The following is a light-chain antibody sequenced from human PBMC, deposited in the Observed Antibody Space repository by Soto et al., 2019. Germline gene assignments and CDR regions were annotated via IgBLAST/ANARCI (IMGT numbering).Light chain of an antibody. V-gene: IGLV2-14*01. Sequence: QSALTQPASVSGSPGQSITISCTGTSSDVGGYHYVSWYQQHPGKAPKLMIYEVSNRPSGVSNRFSGSKSVNTASLTISGLQAEDEADYYCSSYTSSSTLVFGTGTKVTVL. CDR1: SSDVGGYHY. J-gene: IGLJ1*01. CDR2: EVS. CDR3: SSYTSSSTLV.